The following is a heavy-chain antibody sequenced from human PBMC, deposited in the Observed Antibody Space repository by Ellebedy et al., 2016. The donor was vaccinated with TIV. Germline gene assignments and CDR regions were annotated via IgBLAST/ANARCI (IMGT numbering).Heavy chain of an antibody. CDR3: ARRGAVAGHLDY. CDR1: GFTFSSYA. Sequence: GESLKISCAASGFTFSSYAMSWVRQAPGKGLEWVSAISGSGGSTYYADSVKGRFTISRDNSKNTLYLQMNSLRAEDTAVYYCARRGAVAGHLDYWGQGTLVTVAS. J-gene: IGHJ4*02. D-gene: IGHD6-19*01. CDR2: ISGSGGST. V-gene: IGHV3-23*01.